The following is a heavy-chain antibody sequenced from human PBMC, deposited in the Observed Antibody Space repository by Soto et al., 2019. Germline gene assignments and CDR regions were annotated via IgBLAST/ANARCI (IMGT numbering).Heavy chain of an antibody. CDR2: IIPVFRAP. Sequence: QVQLVQSGSEVKKPGSSVKVSCKVSGGTFSTYAISWVRQAPGQGLEWMGGIIPVFRAPDYAQKFQGRVTMTAYAYASTAYMELSVLVFEYTAVYCCARDKDLLRLGGNYYYITDVWSQGTTVTVSS. CDR3: ARDKDLLRLGGNYYYITDV. V-gene: IGHV1-69*12. J-gene: IGHJ6*02. CDR1: GGTFSTYA. D-gene: IGHD5-12*01.